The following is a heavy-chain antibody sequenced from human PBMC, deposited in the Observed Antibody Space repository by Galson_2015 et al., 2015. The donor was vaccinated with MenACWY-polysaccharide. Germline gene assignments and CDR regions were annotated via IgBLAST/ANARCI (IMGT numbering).Heavy chain of an antibody. Sequence: SVKVSCKASGYKFSSYDINWVRQASGQGLEWMGWMNPNSGNTGYAQKFQGRVAMTRDTATSTAYMELRMLRYDDTAVYYCTRIIARQPPFGGSWGQGTLVSVS. CDR2: MNPNSGNT. CDR1: GYKFSSYD. J-gene: IGHJ5*02. D-gene: IGHD2-15*01. V-gene: IGHV1-8*01. CDR3: TRIIARQPPFGGS.